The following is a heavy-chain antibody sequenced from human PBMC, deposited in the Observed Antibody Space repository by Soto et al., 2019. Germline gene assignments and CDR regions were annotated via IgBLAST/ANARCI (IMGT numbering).Heavy chain of an antibody. J-gene: IGHJ4*02. CDR2: ISGSGGST. CDR3: AKSRGVLLWFGELLYFDY. D-gene: IGHD3-10*01. CDR1: GFTFSSYA. Sequence: GGSLRLSCAASGFTFSSYAMSWVRQAPGKGLEWVSAISGSGGSTYHADSVKGRFTISRDNSKNTLYLQMNSLRAEDTAVYYCAKSRGVLLWFGELLYFDYWGQGT. V-gene: IGHV3-23*01.